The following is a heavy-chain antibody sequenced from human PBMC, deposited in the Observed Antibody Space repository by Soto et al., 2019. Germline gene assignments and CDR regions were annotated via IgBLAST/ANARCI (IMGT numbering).Heavy chain of an antibody. CDR3: ARDYYDSSDYTTNWFDP. D-gene: IGHD3-22*01. J-gene: IGHJ5*02. CDR2: IYHTGNT. Sequence: SETLSLTCTVSGGSIGNSRYYWAWIRQPPGKGLEGIGSIYHTGNTYYNPSLRSRVTISVDTSKNQFSLKLTSVTAADTAVYYCARDYYDSSDYTTNWFDPWGQGTLVTVSS. CDR1: GGSIGNSRYY. V-gene: IGHV4-39*01.